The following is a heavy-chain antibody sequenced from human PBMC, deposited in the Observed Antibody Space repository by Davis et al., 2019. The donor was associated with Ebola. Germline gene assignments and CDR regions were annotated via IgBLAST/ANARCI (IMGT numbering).Heavy chain of an antibody. Sequence: PGGSLRLSCAASGFTFSSYSMNWVRQAPGKGLEWVSYISRSSSTIYYADSVKGRFTISRDNAKNSLSLQMNTLRAEDTAVYYCARDAVARWGSLGKFDYWGQGTLVTVSS. CDR3: ARDAVARWGSLGKFDY. D-gene: IGHD7-27*01. V-gene: IGHV3-48*01. CDR1: GFTFSSYS. J-gene: IGHJ4*02. CDR2: ISRSSSTI.